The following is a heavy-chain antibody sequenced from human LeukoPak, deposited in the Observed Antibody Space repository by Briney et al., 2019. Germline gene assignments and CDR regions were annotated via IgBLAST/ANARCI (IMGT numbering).Heavy chain of an antibody. CDR3: ARVHYYDSKGNWFDP. CDR2: MNPNSGNT. Sequence: ASVKVSCKASGYTFTNYDINWVRQATGQGLEWMGWMNPNSGNTGYAQKFQGRVTMTRDTSISTAYMELNSLRSEDTAVYYCARVHYYDSKGNWFDPWDQGTLVTVSS. CDR1: GYTFTNYD. J-gene: IGHJ5*02. V-gene: IGHV1-8*01. D-gene: IGHD3-22*01.